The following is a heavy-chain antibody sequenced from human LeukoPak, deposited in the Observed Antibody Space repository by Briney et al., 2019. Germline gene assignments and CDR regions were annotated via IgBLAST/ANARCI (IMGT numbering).Heavy chain of an antibody. Sequence: ASVKVSCKASGYTFTSFYMHWVRQAPGQGLEWMGIFNPSGSSTTYAQKFQGRVTMTRDTSTSIVYMELSSLGSEDTGVYYCARDSGIYDSSGYYGLSYYGMDVWGQGTTVTVSS. CDR3: ARDSGIYDSSGYYGLSYYGMDV. D-gene: IGHD3-22*01. V-gene: IGHV1-46*01. J-gene: IGHJ6*02. CDR2: FNPSGSST. CDR1: GYTFTSFY.